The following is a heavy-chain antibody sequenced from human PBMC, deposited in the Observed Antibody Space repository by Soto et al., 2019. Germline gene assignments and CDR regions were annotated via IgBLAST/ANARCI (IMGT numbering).Heavy chain of an antibody. D-gene: IGHD6-19*01. J-gene: IGHJ6*02. CDR1: GSTFSSYW. CDR3: AKQLGLAGLNYYYYYGMDV. CDR2: IKQDGSEK. V-gene: IGHV3-7*01. Sequence: GSLRLSCAASGSTFSSYWMSWVRQAPGKGLEWVANIKQDGSEKYYVDSVKGRFTISRDNAKNSLYLQMNSLRAEDTAVYYCAKQLGLAGLNYYYYYGMDVWGQGTPVIVSS.